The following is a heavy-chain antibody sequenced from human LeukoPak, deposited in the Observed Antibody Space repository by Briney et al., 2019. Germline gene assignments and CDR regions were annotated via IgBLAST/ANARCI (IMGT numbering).Heavy chain of an antibody. Sequence: GASVKVSCKASGYTFTSYGISWVRQAPGQGLEWMGWISAYNGNTNYAQKLRGRVTMTTDTSTSTAYMELWSLTSDDTAVYYCARDRTPVTGPKTGFDYWGQGTLVTVSS. CDR3: ARDRTPVTGPKTGFDY. D-gene: IGHD4-11*01. V-gene: IGHV1-18*01. CDR2: ISAYNGNT. CDR1: GYTFTSYG. J-gene: IGHJ4*02.